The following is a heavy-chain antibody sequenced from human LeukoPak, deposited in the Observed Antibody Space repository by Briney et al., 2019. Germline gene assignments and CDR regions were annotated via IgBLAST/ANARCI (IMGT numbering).Heavy chain of an antibody. CDR1: GYTFSNFG. Sequence: EASVKVSCKTSGYTFSNFGISWVRQAPGQGLEWMGWISGNNDNPNYGQKFQGRFTMTTDSSTSTAYMELRNLRSDDTAVYYCARDGTSTDDYWGQGTLVTVSS. V-gene: IGHV1-18*01. CDR3: ARDGTSTDDY. J-gene: IGHJ4*02. D-gene: IGHD1-26*01. CDR2: ISGNNDNP.